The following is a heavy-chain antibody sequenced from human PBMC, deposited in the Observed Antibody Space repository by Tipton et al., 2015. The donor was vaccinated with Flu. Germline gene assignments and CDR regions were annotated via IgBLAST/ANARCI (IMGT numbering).Heavy chain of an antibody. D-gene: IGHD3-3*01. J-gene: IGHJ6*02. V-gene: IGHV1-8*01. CDR3: ARRYDVWSGYYRPVYYYYGMDV. CDR1: GYTFTSYD. CDR2: MNPNSGNT. Sequence: QLVQSGAEVKKPGASVKVSCKASGYTFTSYDINWVRQATGQGLEWMGWMNPNSGNTGYAQKLQGRVTMTRNTSISTAYMELSSLRSEDTAVYYCARRYDVWSGYYRPVYYYYGMDVWGQGTTVTVSS.